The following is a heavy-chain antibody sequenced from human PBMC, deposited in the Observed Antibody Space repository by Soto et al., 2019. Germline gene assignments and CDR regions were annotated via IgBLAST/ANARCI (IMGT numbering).Heavy chain of an antibody. CDR3: VIICYHVPSSVLCLHP. CDR1: GGFLSESY. D-gene: IGHD3-10*02. V-gene: IGHV4-34*01. J-gene: IGHJ5*02. CDR2: INHVGGT. Sequence: TRSLTCAVSGGFLSESYWTWIRQPPGKGLEWIGEINHVGGTNYNPSLKSRVTMSVDTSQNQFSLRLISVTAADTAMYFCVIICYHVPSSVLCLHPWGPGTLVT.